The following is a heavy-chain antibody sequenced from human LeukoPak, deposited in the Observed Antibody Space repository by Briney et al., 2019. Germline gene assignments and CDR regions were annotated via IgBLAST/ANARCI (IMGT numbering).Heavy chain of an antibody. V-gene: IGHV3-48*01. J-gene: IGHJ4*02. Sequence: GGSLRLSCAASGFTFSSYSMNWVRQAPGKGLEWVSYISSSSSTIYYADSVKGRFTISRDNAKNSLYLQMNSLRAEDTAVYYCARERGGGIAAAGTSYFDYWGQGTLVTVSS. D-gene: IGHD6-13*01. CDR2: ISSSSSTI. CDR3: ARERGGGIAAAGTSYFDY. CDR1: GFTFSSYS.